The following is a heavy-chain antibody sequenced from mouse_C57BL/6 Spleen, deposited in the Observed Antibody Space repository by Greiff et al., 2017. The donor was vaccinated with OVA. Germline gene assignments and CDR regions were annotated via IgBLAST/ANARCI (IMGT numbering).Heavy chain of an antibody. V-gene: IGHV1-80*01. Sequence: VQVVESGAELVKPGASVKISCKASGYAFSSYWMNWVKQRPGKGLEWIGQIYPGDGDTNYNGKFKGKATLTADKSSSTAYMQLSSLTSEDSAVYFCARHLYYYGSSYWYFDVWGTGTTVTVSS. D-gene: IGHD1-1*01. CDR3: ARHLYYYGSSYWYFDV. J-gene: IGHJ1*03. CDR1: GYAFSSYW. CDR2: IYPGDGDT.